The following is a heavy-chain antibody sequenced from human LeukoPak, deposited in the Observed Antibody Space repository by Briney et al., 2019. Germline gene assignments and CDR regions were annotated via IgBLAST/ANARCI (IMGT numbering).Heavy chain of an antibody. Sequence: SETLSLTCTVTGASVSSGSFYWSWIRQPAGKGLEWIGRIYTSGSTNYNPSLKSRVTMSVDTSKNQFSLKLGSVTAADTAVYYCARRVPYYYGMDVWGQGTTVTVSS. D-gene: IGHD3-3*01. CDR1: GASVSSGSFY. V-gene: IGHV4-61*02. CDR2: IYTSGST. CDR3: ARRVPYYYGMDV. J-gene: IGHJ6*02.